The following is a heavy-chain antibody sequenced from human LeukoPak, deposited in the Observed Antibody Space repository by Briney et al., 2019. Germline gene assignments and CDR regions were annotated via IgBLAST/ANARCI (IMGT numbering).Heavy chain of an antibody. V-gene: IGHV3-48*03. J-gene: IGHJ1*01. Sequence: PGGSLRLSCAASGFTFSSYEMNWVRQAPGKGLEWVSYISSSGSTIYYADSVKGRFTISRDNAKNSLYLQMNSLRAEDTAVYYCARGYYYGSGSYLDFQHWGQGTLVTVSS. CDR1: GFTFSSYE. D-gene: IGHD3-10*01. CDR3: ARGYYYGSGSYLDFQH. CDR2: ISSSGSTI.